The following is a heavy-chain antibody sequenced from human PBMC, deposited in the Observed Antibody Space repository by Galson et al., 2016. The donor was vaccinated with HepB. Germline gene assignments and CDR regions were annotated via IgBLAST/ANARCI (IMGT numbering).Heavy chain of an antibody. CDR1: GYSFSNYW. V-gene: IGHV5-10-1*01. D-gene: IGHD6-13*01. J-gene: IGHJ4*02. CDR2: IDPSDSYT. CDR3: ARHEGGRWHSSSWYPGGIDY. Sequence: QSGAEVKKPGESLRISCKGSGYSFSNYWISWVRQMPGKGLEWMEKIDPSDSYTNNSPSFQGHVTISADRSISTAYLQWSSLKASDTAMYYCARHEGGRWHSSSWYPGGIDYWGQGTLVTVSS.